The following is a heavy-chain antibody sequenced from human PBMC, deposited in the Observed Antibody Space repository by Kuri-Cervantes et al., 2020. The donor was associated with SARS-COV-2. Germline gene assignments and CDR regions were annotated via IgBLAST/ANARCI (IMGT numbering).Heavy chain of an antibody. CDR2: IYYSGST. J-gene: IGHJ6*03. CDR3: ARGFCGGDCYSYYYYYYMDV. Sequence: ESLKISCTVSGGSISSSSYYWGWIRQPPGKGLEWIGYIYYSGSTNYNPSLKSRVTISVDTSKNQFSLKLSSVTAADTAVYYCARGFCGGDCYSYYYYYYMDVWGKGTTVTVSS. V-gene: IGHV4-61*05. CDR1: GGSISSSSYY. D-gene: IGHD2-21*01.